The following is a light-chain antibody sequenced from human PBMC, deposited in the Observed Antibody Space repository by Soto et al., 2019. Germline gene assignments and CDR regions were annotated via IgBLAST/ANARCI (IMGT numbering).Light chain of an antibody. CDR1: QSVFSSSSHANH. V-gene: IGKV4-1*01. CDR3: HQYFRTPWT. CDR2: WTS. J-gene: IGKJ1*01. Sequence: DIVMTQSPDSLAVSLGERATINCKSSQSVFSSSSHANHLAWYQHKPGQPLKLLIHWTSTRESGVPDRFSGGGSGTDFTLTISSLQAEDVAVYYCHQYFRTPWTFGQGTKVDIK.